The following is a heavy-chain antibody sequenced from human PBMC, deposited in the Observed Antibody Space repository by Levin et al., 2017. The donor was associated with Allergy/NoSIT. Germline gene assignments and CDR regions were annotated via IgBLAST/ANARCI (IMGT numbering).Heavy chain of an antibody. V-gene: IGHV1-2*06. D-gene: IGHD6-25*01. CDR1: GFTFSIYD. CDR2: LNPNSGVT. CDR3: ARETIAAPPYNWFDT. Sequence: GASVKVSCKASGFTFSIYDIHWVRQAPGQGLEWVGRLNPNSGVTESAQKFLGRVTLTRDTSTSTAFMELTRLRPDDTAIYFCARETIAAPPYNWFDTWGQGALVTVSS. J-gene: IGHJ5*02.